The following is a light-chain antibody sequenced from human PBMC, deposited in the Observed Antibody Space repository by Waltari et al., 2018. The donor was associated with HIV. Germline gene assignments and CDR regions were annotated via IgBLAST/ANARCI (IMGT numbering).Light chain of an antibody. CDR3: QKYSSPPRT. CDR1: QCITNN. J-gene: IGKJ1*01. Sequence: DIQMTQSPSSLSASVGDRVTITCRARQCITNNLAWYQQKPGPAPKILIYGASTLQSGVPSRFSGSGSGTEFTLTISSLRPEDVATYYCQKYSSPPRTFGQGTKIEIK. CDR2: GAS. V-gene: IGKV1-27*01.